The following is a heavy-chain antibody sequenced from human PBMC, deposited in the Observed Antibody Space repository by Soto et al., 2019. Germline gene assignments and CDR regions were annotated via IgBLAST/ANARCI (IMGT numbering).Heavy chain of an antibody. V-gene: IGHV3-30*18. CDR1: GFTFSSYG. D-gene: IGHD1-20*01. CDR2: ISYDGSNK. CDR3: AKDPDNWSYGFDL. Sequence: QVQLVESGGGVVQPGRSLRLSCAASGFTFSSYGMHWVRQAPGKGLEWVAVISYDGSNKYYADSVKGRFTISRDNSKNTLYLQMNSLRAEVTAVYYCAKDPDNWSYGFDLWGQGTLVTVSS. J-gene: IGHJ5*02.